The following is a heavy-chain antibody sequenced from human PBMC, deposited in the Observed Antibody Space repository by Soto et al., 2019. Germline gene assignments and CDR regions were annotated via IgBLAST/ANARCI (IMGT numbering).Heavy chain of an antibody. V-gene: IGHV3-21*01. D-gene: IGHD3-22*01. CDR2: ISSSSSYI. Sequence: PGGSLRPSCAASGSTVSSYSMNWVRQAPGKGLEWVSSISSSSSYIYYADSVKGRFTISRDNAKNSLYLQMNSLRAEDTAVYYCARDAEYYYDSSGYQGPYYFDYWGQGTMVTVSS. CDR3: ARDAEYYYDSSGYQGPYYFDY. CDR1: GSTVSSYS. J-gene: IGHJ4*02.